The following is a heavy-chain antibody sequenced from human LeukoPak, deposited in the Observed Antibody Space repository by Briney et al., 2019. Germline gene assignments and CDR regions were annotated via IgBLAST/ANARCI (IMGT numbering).Heavy chain of an antibody. CDR1: GFTFSNYW. Sequence: GGSLRLSCAASGFTFSNYWMTWVRQAPGKGLEWVANIKQDGSEKYYVDSVKGRFTISRDNANNSLCLQMNSLRAEDTAVYYCARPRTVTTRFAPIDYWGQGTQVTVSS. V-gene: IGHV3-7*03. CDR2: IKQDGSEK. D-gene: IGHD4-17*01. J-gene: IGHJ4*02. CDR3: ARPRTVTTRFAPIDY.